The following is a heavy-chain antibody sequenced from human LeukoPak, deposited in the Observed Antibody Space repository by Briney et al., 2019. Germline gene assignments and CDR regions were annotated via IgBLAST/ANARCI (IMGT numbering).Heavy chain of an antibody. CDR3: ATGAAAGTPAHDY. CDR1: GFTFSSYA. D-gene: IGHD6-13*01. J-gene: IGHJ4*02. Sequence: GGSLRLSCTASGFTFSSYAMSWVRQAPGKGLEWVSGISRSGGSTYYADSVKGRFTISRDNSKNTLYLQMNSLRGEDTAVYYCATGAAAGTPAHDYWGQGTLVTVSS. V-gene: IGHV3-23*01. CDR2: ISRSGGST.